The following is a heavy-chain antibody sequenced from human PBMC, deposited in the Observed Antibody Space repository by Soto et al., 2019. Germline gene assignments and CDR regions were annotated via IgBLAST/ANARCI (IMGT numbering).Heavy chain of an antibody. V-gene: IGHV3-23*01. CDR2: ISASSRST. CDR1: DFTFGDFA. J-gene: IGHJ5*02. CDR3: PKNYYESRSYYLFDA. D-gene: IGHD3-10*01. Sequence: PGGSLRRSCAASDFTFGDFAMSWVRQAPGKGLEWVASISASSRSTYYADSVRGRFSISRDNSKNTLVLQMNILTAADTALYFCPKNYYESRSYYLFDAWGQGTQVTVSS.